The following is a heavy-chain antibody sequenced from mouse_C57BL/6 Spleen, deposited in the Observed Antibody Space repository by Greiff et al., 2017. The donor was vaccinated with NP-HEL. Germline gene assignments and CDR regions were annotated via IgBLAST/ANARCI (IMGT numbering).Heavy chain of an antibody. Sequence: EVQLQESGPELVKPGASVKMSCKASGYTFTDYNMHWVKQSHGKSLEWIGYINPNNGGTSYNQKFKGKATLTVNKSSSTAYMELRSLTSEDAAVYYCARSNYEDAMDYWGQGTSVTVSS. CDR2: INPNNGGT. D-gene: IGHD2-5*01. CDR1: GYTFTDYN. J-gene: IGHJ4*01. V-gene: IGHV1-22*01. CDR3: ARSNYEDAMDY.